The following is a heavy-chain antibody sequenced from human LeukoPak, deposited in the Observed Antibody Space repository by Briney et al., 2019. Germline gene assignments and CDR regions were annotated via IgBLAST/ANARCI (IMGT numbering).Heavy chain of an antibody. CDR3: ARVSTGGRYDY. D-gene: IGHD1-14*01. CDR2: IFSTGST. CDR1: DGSISSYY. Sequence: SETLSLTCTVFDGSISSYYWSWIRQPAGKGLEWIGRIFSTGSTNYNPSLKSRVTMSVDTSKNQFSLKLSSVTAADTAVYYCARVSTGGRYDYWGQGTLVTVSS. J-gene: IGHJ4*02. V-gene: IGHV4-4*07.